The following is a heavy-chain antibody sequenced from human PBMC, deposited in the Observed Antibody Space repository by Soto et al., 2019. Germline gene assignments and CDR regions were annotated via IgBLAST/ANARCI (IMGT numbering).Heavy chain of an antibody. V-gene: IGHV1-3*01. CDR1: GYTFTSYA. D-gene: IGHD2-21*02. Sequence: GALVKVSCKASGYTFTSYAMHWVRQAPGQRLEWMGWINAGNGNTKYSQKFQGRVTITRDTSASTAYMELSSLRSEDTAVYYCARESAYCGGDCYPNWFDPWGQGTLVTVSS. J-gene: IGHJ5*02. CDR2: INAGNGNT. CDR3: ARESAYCGGDCYPNWFDP.